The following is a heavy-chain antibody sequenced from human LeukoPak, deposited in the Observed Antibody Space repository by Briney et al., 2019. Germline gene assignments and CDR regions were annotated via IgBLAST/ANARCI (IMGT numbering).Heavy chain of an antibody. Sequence: GGSLRLSCAASGFTFSSYWMNWVRQAPGKGLVWVSRINGDGSTTNYADSVKGRFTISRDNAKNTLYLQMNSLRAEDTAVYYCARGRVGATSAFDSWGQGTLVTVSS. CDR1: GFTFSSYW. J-gene: IGHJ4*02. CDR2: INGDGSTT. CDR3: ARGRVGATSAFDS. D-gene: IGHD1-26*01. V-gene: IGHV3-74*01.